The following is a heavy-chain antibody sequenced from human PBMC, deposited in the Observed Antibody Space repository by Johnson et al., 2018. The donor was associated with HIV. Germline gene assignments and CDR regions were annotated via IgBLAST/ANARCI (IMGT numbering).Heavy chain of an antibody. CDR3: AREGPDWAFDI. J-gene: IGHJ3*02. D-gene: IGHD1-14*01. CDR2: ISGSGSTI. V-gene: IGHV3-11*04. Sequence: QVQLVESGGGLVKPGGSLRLSCAASEFILSDYYMSWVRQAPEKGLAWISYISGSGSTIYYADSVKGRLIISRDNAKNSLYLQMSSLRAEDTAVYYCAREGPDWAFDIWGQGTMVTVSS. CDR1: EFILSDYY.